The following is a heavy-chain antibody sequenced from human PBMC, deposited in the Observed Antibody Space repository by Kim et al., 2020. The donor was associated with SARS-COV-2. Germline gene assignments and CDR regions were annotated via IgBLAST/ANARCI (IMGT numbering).Heavy chain of an antibody. V-gene: IGHV3-23*01. Sequence: GGSLRLSCTTSGFTFTGHAMNWVRQAPGKGLEWVSIIYGNDGTTYYVDSVRGRFTISRDDSENTLYLQMSALRGDDTAVYYCMKGGWGWIWDHWGQGTLVTVSS. D-gene: IGHD2-21*01. CDR1: GFTFTGHA. J-gene: IGHJ4*02. CDR2: IYGNDGTT. CDR3: MKGGWGWIWDH.